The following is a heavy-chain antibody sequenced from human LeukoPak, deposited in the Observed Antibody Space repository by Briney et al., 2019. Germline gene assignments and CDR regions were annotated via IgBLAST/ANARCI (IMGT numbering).Heavy chain of an antibody. CDR1: GFTFSRYI. D-gene: IGHD3-22*01. J-gene: IGHJ1*01. V-gene: IGHV3-48*02. Sequence: PWGSLRLSCAASGFTFSRYIMNWVRPAPGKGLEWISYISSSSRTIHYADSVKGRFTTSRDNAENSLDLQMNSLRDEDTAVYYCASHYFGSRGSYAEYFQHWGQGALVIVSS. CDR3: ASHYFGSRGSYAEYFQH. CDR2: ISSSSRTI.